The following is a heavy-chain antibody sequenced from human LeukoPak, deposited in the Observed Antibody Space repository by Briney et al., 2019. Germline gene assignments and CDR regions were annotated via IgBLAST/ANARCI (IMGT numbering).Heavy chain of an antibody. CDR2: ISGSGGST. D-gene: IGHD3-22*01. J-gene: IGHJ3*02. V-gene: IGHV3-23*01. CDR1: GFTFSSYA. Sequence: PGGSLRLSCAASGFTFSSYAMSWVRQAPGKGLEWVSAISGSGGSTYYADSVKGRFTISRDNSKNTLYLQMNSLRAEDTAVYYCAKEYTHGMCGSGYCLSAFDIWGQGTMVTVSS. CDR3: AKEYTHGMCGSGYCLSAFDI.